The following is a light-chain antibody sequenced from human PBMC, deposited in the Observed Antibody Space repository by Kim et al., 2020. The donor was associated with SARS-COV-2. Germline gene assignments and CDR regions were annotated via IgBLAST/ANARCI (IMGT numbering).Light chain of an antibody. V-gene: IGLV3-10*01. CDR3: YSTDFSGNHRV. CDR1: ALPKKY. Sequence: SYELTQPPSVSVSPGQTARITCSGEALPKKYAYWYQQKSGQAPVLVIYEDRKRPSGIPERFSASSSGTMATLTISGDQVEDEGDYHCYSTDFSGNHRVFGGGTQLTVL. CDR2: EDR. J-gene: IGLJ3*02.